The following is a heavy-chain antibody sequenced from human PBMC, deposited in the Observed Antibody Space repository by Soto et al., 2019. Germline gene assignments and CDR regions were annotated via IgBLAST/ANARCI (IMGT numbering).Heavy chain of an antibody. CDR2: IKPDESEK. CDR3: VRCGSNYAA. V-gene: IGHV3-7*01. D-gene: IGHD4-4*01. Sequence: EVQLGESGGGFVQHGGALRLSCTASVFPCSDSWMTWVRQAPGKGLEWVARIKPDESEKKYADSVKGRFSISRGNAKNSMYLPMDSLRGEDTAVYDCVRCGSNYAAWGQGTLVTVAS. CDR1: VFPCSDSW. J-gene: IGHJ5*02.